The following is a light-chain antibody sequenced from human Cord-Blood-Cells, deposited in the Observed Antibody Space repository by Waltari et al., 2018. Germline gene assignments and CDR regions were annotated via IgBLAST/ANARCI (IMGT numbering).Light chain of an antibody. CDR3: SSYTSSSTV. V-gene: IGLV2-14*01. CDR2: DVS. Sequence: QSALTQPASVSGSPGPPITISGTGTSSDAGGYTYVSWYQQHPGQAPQLMIYDVSNRPSGVSNRFSGAKSGNTASLTISGLQAEDEADYYCSSYTSSSTVFGGGTKLTVL. J-gene: IGLJ3*02. CDR1: SSDAGGYTY.